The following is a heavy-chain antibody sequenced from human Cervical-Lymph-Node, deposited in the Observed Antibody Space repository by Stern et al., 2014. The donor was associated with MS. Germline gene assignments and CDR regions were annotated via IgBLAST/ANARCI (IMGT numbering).Heavy chain of an antibody. CDR3: ARKTDTAVGGDY. CDR1: GFSVSTNF. Sequence: EMQLVESGGGVVQPGTSLRLSCAASGFSVSTNFMSWVRQAPGKGLEWVSLMYSRGGTNYADSVKGRFTISRDSSKNTLYLQMSDLRAEDTAVHYCARKTDTAVGGDYWGPGTLVTVSS. J-gene: IGHJ4*02. D-gene: IGHD5-18*01. CDR2: MYSRGGT. V-gene: IGHV3-53*01.